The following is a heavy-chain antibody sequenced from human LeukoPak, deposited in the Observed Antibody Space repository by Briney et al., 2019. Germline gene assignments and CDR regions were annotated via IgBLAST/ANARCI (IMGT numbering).Heavy chain of an antibody. CDR3: ARETAVAGALDY. Sequence: SXVRQAPGXXLEWVANIKQDGSEKYYVDSVKGRFTISRDNAKNSLYLQMNSLRAEDTAVYYCARETAVAGALDYWGQGTLVTVSS. J-gene: IGHJ4*02. CDR2: IKQDGSEK. V-gene: IGHV3-7*01. D-gene: IGHD6-19*01.